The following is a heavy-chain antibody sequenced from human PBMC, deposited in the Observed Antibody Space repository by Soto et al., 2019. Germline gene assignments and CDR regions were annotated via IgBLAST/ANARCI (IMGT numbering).Heavy chain of an antibody. J-gene: IGHJ6*02. D-gene: IGHD6-13*01. CDR3: AREAAAAGYYYYYYGMDV. Sequence: GSLRLSCAASGFTFISYWMSWVRQAPGKGLEWVANIKQDGSEKYYVDSVKGRFTISRDNAKNSLYLQMNSLRAEDTAVYYCAREAAAAGYYYYYYGMDVWGQGTTVTVSS. CDR1: GFTFISYW. V-gene: IGHV3-7*05. CDR2: IKQDGSEK.